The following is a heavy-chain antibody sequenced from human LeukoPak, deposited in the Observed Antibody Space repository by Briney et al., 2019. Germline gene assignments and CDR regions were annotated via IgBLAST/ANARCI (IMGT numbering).Heavy chain of an antibody. Sequence: GGSLRLSCAASGFTFSSYSMNWVRQAPGKGLEWVSYISSSSSTIYYADSVKGRFTISRDNAKNSLYLQMNSLRAEDTAVYYCMIFVSYYYYYMDVWGKGTTVTVSS. V-gene: IGHV3-48*04. D-gene: IGHD3/OR15-3a*01. CDR2: ISSSSSTI. CDR1: GFTFSSYS. CDR3: MIFVSYYYYYMDV. J-gene: IGHJ6*03.